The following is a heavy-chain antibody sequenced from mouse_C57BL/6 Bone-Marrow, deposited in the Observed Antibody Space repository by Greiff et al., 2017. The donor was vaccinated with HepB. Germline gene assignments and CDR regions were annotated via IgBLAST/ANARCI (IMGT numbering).Heavy chain of an antibody. CDR1: GYSFTGYY. CDR2: INPSTGGT. Sequence: VQLQQSGPELVKPGASVKISCKASGYSFTGYYMNWVKQSPEKSLEWIGEINPSTGGTTYNQKFKAKATLTVDKSSSTAYMQLKSLTSEDSAVYYCARSGVATDWYFDVWGTGTTVTVSS. V-gene: IGHV1-42*01. CDR3: ARSGVATDWYFDV. D-gene: IGHD1-1*01. J-gene: IGHJ1*03.